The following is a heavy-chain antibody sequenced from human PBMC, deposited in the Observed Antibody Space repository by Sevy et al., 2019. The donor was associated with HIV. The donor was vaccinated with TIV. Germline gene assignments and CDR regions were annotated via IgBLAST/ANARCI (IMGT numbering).Heavy chain of an antibody. Sequence: GGSLRLSCAASGVIFDDYGMSWVRQAPGKGLEWVSGINWNGGSTGYADSVKGRFTISRDNAKNSLYLQMNSLRAEDTALYYCARHGYGYGYHALLDYYYRMDVWGQGTTVTVSS. CDR3: ARHGYGYGYHALLDYYYRMDV. CDR2: INWNGGST. J-gene: IGHJ6*02. D-gene: IGHD5-18*01. V-gene: IGHV3-20*04. CDR1: GVIFDDYG.